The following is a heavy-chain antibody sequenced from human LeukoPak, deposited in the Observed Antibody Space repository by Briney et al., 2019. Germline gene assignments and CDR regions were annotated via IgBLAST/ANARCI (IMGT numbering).Heavy chain of an antibody. CDR2: ISWNSGSI. J-gene: IGHJ4*02. CDR1: GFTFDDYA. V-gene: IGHV3-9*01. D-gene: IGHD2-2*01. Sequence: GGPLRLPCGASGFTFDDYAMHWVRQAPGKGLEWVSGISWNSGSIGYADSVKGRFTISRDNAKNSLYLQMNSLRAEDTALYYCAKGQLRMAAEFDYWGQGTLVTVSS. CDR3: AKGQLRMAAEFDY.